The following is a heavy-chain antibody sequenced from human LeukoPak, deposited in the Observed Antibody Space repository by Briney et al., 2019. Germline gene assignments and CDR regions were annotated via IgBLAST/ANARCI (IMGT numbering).Heavy chain of an antibody. D-gene: IGHD2-2*01. CDR2: ISGSDAGT. V-gene: IGHV3-23*01. CDR1: GFTFSSYA. Sequence: GGSLRLSCAASGFTFSSYAMSWVRQIPGKGLEWVSAISGSDAGTYYADSVKGRFTISRDNSKNTLYLQTNRLRAEDTAVYYCAKGSRGSCSRTYCYPFDYWGQGTLVTVSS. CDR3: AKGSRGSCSRTYCYPFDY. J-gene: IGHJ4*02.